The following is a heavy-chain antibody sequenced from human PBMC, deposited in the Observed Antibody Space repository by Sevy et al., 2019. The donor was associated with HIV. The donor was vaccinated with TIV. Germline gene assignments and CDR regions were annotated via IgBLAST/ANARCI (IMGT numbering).Heavy chain of an antibody. Sequence: SETLSLTCTVSGGSVSSSSYYWGWIRQPPGKGLEWIGNIYYSGSTYYKPSLKSRVTISVDTSKNQFSLKLTSVTAADTAVYYCARAIALGYCSSTTCYTGNWFDPWGQGTLVTVSS. CDR3: ARAIALGYCSSTTCYTGNWFDP. D-gene: IGHD2-2*02. J-gene: IGHJ5*02. CDR1: GGSVSSSSYY. CDR2: IYYSGST. V-gene: IGHV4-39*01.